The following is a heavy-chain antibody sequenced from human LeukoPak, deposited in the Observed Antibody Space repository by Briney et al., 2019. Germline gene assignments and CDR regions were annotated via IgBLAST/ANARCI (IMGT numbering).Heavy chain of an antibody. CDR2: ITGNGGNT. V-gene: IGHV3-23*01. CDR1: GFTFSSYG. D-gene: IGHD3-10*01. CDR3: ARDRSGSYPNWSDP. J-gene: IGHJ5*02. Sequence: GGSLRLSCAASGFTFSSYGMSWVRQAPGKGLEWVSAITGNGGNTFYADSVKGRFTISRDNSKNTMYLQMNSLRAEDTAFYCARDRSGSYPNWSDPWGQGTLVTVSS.